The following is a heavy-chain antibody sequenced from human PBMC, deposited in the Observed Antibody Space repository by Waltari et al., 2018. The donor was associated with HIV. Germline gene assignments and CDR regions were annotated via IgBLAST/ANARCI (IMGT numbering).Heavy chain of an antibody. CDR1: GGSIRSSSYY. V-gene: IGHV4-39*07. Sequence: QLQLQESGPGLVKPSETLSLTCTVSGGSIRSSSYYWGWIRQPPGKGLEWIGSIYYSGSTYYNPSLKSRVTISVDTSKNQFSLKLSSVTAADTAVYYCATLRVDTDAIYYYYYGMDVWGQGTTVTVSS. CDR3: ATLRVDTDAIYYYYYGMDV. D-gene: IGHD5-18*01. CDR2: IYYSGST. J-gene: IGHJ6*02.